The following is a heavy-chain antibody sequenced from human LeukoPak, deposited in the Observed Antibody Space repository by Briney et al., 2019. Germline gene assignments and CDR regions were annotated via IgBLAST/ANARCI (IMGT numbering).Heavy chain of an antibody. Sequence: GGSLRLSCAASGFTFDDYAMHWVRQAPGKGLEWVSGISWNSGSIGYADSVKGRFTISRDNAKNSLYLQMNSLRAEDMALYYCAKDFWSGQGPEMELAGYYFDCWGQGTLVTVSS. CDR2: ISWNSGSI. CDR3: AKDFWSGQGPEMELAGYYFDC. J-gene: IGHJ4*02. D-gene: IGHD3-3*01. V-gene: IGHV3-9*03. CDR1: GFTFDDYA.